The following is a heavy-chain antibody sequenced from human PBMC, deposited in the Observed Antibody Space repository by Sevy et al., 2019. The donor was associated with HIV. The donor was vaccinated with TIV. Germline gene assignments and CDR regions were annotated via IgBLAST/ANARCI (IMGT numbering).Heavy chain of an antibody. CDR1: GFTLSSYA. CDR2: ISGSGGST. CDR3: AKDYYGSGSSPFFDY. D-gene: IGHD3-10*01. V-gene: IGHV3-23*01. Sequence: GGSLRLSCAASGFTLSSYAMSWVRQAPGKGLEWVSAISGSGGSTYYADSVKGRFTISRDNSKNTLYLQMNSLRAEDTAVYYCAKDYYGSGSSPFFDYWGQGSLVTVSS. J-gene: IGHJ4*02.